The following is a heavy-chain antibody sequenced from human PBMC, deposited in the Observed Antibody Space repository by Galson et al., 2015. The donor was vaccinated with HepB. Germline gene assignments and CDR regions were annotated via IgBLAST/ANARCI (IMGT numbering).Heavy chain of an antibody. Sequence: SVKVSCKASGYTFTGYYMHWVRQAPGQGLEWMGWINPNSGGTNYAQKFQGRVTMTSDTSISTAYMELSRLRSDDTAVYYCALSSGYLRPGDYWGLGTLGTVSS. V-gene: IGHV1-2*02. CDR2: INPNSGGT. CDR1: GYTFTGYY. D-gene: IGHD3-22*01. CDR3: ALSSGYLRPGDY. J-gene: IGHJ4*02.